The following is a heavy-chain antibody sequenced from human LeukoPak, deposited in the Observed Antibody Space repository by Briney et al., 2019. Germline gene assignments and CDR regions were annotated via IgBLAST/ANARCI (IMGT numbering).Heavy chain of an antibody. V-gene: IGHV1-2*02. D-gene: IGHD1-14*01. CDR1: GYTFTGSY. CDR2: INPNSGDT. J-gene: IGHJ4*02. Sequence: ASVKVSCKASGYTFTGSYMHWVRQAPGQGLEWMGWINPNSGDTNYAQKFQGRVTMTRDTSISTAYMELSRLRSDDAAVYYCARGSGNYCFDYWGQGTLVSVSS. CDR3: ARGSGNYCFDY.